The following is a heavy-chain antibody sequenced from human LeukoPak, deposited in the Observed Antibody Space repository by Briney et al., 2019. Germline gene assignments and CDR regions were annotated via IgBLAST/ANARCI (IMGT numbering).Heavy chain of an antibody. Sequence: ASVKVSCKASGYTFTAYFIYWVRQTPGAGLEWMGWINPNSGGTYFAQDFKGRVAMTRDTSTNVVYMELSSVTSDDTAVYYCARDPSGGSGWHEAFDSWGQGTLVTVSS. D-gene: IGHD6-19*01. V-gene: IGHV1-2*02. CDR3: ARDPSGGSGWHEAFDS. CDR2: INPNSGGT. J-gene: IGHJ4*02. CDR1: GYTFTAYF.